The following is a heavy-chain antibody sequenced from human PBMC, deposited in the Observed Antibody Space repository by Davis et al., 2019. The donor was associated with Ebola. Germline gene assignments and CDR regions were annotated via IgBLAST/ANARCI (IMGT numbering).Heavy chain of an antibody. CDR3: AGVDDFWSGYYID. Sequence: GESLKISCAASGFTFSSYAMHWVRQAPGKGLEWVAVISYDGSNKYYADSVKGRFTISRDNSKNTLYLQMNSLRAEDTAVYYCAGVDDFWSGYYIDWGQGTLVTGAS. CDR1: GFTFSSYA. CDR2: ISYDGSNK. V-gene: IGHV3-30-3*01. J-gene: IGHJ4*02. D-gene: IGHD3-3*01.